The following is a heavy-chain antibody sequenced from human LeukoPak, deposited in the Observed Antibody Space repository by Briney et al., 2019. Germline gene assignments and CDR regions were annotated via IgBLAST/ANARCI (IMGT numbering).Heavy chain of an antibody. J-gene: IGHJ4*02. Sequence: GRSLRLSCAASGFTFSSYDMHWVRQAPGKGLEWVAVISYDGSNKYYADSVKGRFTISRDNSKNTLYLQMNRLRAEDTAVYYCARDRYYDSSGTNYFDYWGQGTLVTVSS. CDR3: ARDRYYDSSGTNYFDY. CDR2: ISYDGSNK. CDR1: GFTFSSYD. V-gene: IGHV3-30*04. D-gene: IGHD3-22*01.